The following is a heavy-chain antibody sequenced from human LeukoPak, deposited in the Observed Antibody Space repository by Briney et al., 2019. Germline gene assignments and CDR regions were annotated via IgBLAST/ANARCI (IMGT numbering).Heavy chain of an antibody. D-gene: IGHD3-10*01. CDR1: GGTFSSYA. CDR3: ARDRPTGESDY. Sequence: SVKVSCKASGGTFSSYAISWVRQAPGQGLEWMGRIIPILGIANYAQKFQGRVTITADKSTSTAYMELSSLRSEDTAVYYCARDRPTGESDYWGQGTLVTVSS. V-gene: IGHV1-69*04. J-gene: IGHJ4*02. CDR2: IIPILGIA.